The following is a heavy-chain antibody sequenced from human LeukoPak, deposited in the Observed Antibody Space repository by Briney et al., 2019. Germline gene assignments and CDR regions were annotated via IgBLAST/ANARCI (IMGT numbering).Heavy chain of an antibody. CDR2: INHSGST. J-gene: IGHJ4*02. D-gene: IGHD4-23*01. V-gene: IGHV4-34*01. CDR1: GGSISTYY. Sequence: PSETLSLTCTVSGGSISTYYWNWIRQPPGKGLEWIGEINHSGSTNYNPSLKSRVTISVDTSKNQFSLKLSSVTAADTAVYYCARGTVVTLLDYWGQGTLVTVSS. CDR3: ARGTVVTLLDY.